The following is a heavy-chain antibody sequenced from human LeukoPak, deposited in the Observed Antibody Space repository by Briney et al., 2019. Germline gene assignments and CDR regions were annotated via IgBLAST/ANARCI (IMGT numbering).Heavy chain of an antibody. V-gene: IGHV4-34*01. CDR3: ARTRRNVWFDP. J-gene: IGHJ5*02. CDR2: INHSGST. CDR1: GGSFSGYY. D-gene: IGHD1-14*01. Sequence: SETLSLTCAVYGGSFSGYYWSWIRQPPGKGLEWIGEINHSGSTNYNPSLKSRVTISVDTSKNQFSLKLSSVTAADTAVYYCARTRRNVWFDPWGQGTLVTVSS.